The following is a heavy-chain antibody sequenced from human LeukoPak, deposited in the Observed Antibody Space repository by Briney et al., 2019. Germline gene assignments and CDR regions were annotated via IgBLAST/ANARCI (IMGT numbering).Heavy chain of an antibody. CDR1: GDSISSSYF. J-gene: IGHJ5*02. D-gene: IGHD2-8*01. V-gene: IGHV4-38-2*02. CDR3: ARARKYNGNPNWIDL. Sequence: DPSETLSLTCYVSGDSISSSYFWGWIRQPPGTGLEWIGSISHSENTFYNPSLKSRVTISVDTSRNHFSLNLSAVTAADTAVYYCARARKYNGNPNWIDLWGQGVLVTVSS. CDR2: ISHSENT.